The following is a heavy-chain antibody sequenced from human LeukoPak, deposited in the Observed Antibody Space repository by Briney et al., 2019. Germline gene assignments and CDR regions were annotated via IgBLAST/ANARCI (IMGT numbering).Heavy chain of an antibody. V-gene: IGHV3-66*01. CDR2: IYSGGST. J-gene: IGHJ3*02. Sequence: PGGSLRLSCAASGFTVSSNYMSWVRQAPGKGLEWVSVIYSGGSTYYADSVKGRFTISRDNSKNTLYLQMNSLRAEDTAVYYCASGVGPPPVYDAFDIWGQGTMVTVSS. D-gene: IGHD3-3*01. CDR1: GFTVSSNY. CDR3: ASGVGPPPVYDAFDI.